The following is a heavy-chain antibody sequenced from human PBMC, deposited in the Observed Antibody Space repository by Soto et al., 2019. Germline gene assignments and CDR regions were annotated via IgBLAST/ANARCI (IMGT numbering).Heavy chain of an antibody. CDR3: ARDNTAMAFDY. CDR1: GYSISSGYY. J-gene: IGHJ4*02. Sequence: PSETLSLTCAVSGYSISSGYYWGWIRQPPGKGLEWIGSIYHSGSTYYNPSLKSRVTISVDTSKNQFSLKLSSVTAADTAVYYCARDNTAMAFDYWGQGTLVTVSS. CDR2: IYHSGST. D-gene: IGHD5-18*01. V-gene: IGHV4-38-2*02.